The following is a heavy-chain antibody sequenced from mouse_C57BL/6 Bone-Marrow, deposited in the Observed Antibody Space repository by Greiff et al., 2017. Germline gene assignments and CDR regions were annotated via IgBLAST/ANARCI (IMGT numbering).Heavy chain of an antibody. Sequence: QVHVKQPGAELVMPGASVKLSCKASGYTFTSYWMHWVKQRPGQGLEWIGMIHPNSGSTNYNEKFKSKATLTVDKSSSTAYMQLSSLTSEDSAVYYCVPWDLFAYWGQGTLVTVSA. CDR1: GYTFTSYW. J-gene: IGHJ3*01. V-gene: IGHV1-64*01. CDR3: VPWDLFAY. CDR2: IHPNSGST. D-gene: IGHD4-1*01.